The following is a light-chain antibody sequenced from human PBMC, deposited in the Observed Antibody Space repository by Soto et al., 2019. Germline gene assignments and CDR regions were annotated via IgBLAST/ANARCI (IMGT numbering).Light chain of an antibody. CDR3: CSYAVANTLV. CDR2: DVT. CDR1: GSDIGTYNF. Sequence: QSVLTQPRSVSGSPGQSVTFSCIGTGSDIGTYNFVSWYQQNPGKAPKLLIYDVTKRPSGVPDRFSGSKSGNTASLTISGLQSEDEADYYCCSYAVANTLVFGGGTKLTVL. J-gene: IGLJ3*02. V-gene: IGLV2-11*01.